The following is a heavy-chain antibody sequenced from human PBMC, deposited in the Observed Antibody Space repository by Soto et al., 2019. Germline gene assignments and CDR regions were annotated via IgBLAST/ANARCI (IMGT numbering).Heavy chain of an antibody. CDR3: AGFSSGEYGGNSGFVY. CDR1: GGSISIGDHY. V-gene: IGHV4-31*03. J-gene: IGHJ4*02. Sequence: QVQLQESGPGLVKPSQTLSLTCTVSGGSISIGDHYWSWIHHRPGKGLEWIGYIYYSGNTYYNPSLKSRIIMSVDTSKSQFSLRVSSVTAADTAIYYCAGFSSGEYGGNSGFVYWGQGTLVTVSS. CDR2: IYYSGNT. D-gene: IGHD2-21*02.